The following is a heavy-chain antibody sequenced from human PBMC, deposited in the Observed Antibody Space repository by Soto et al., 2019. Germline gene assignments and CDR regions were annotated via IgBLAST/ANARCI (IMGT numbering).Heavy chain of an antibody. Sequence: SETLSLTCTVSGGSISSYYWSWIRQPPGKGLEWIGYIYYSGSTNYNPSLKSRVTISVDTSKNQFSLKLSSVTAADTAVYYCARDCLPYCGGDCSHYYYGMDVWGQGTTVTVSS. D-gene: IGHD2-21*02. V-gene: IGHV4-59*12. CDR1: GGSISSYY. J-gene: IGHJ6*02. CDR3: ARDCLPYCGGDCSHYYYGMDV. CDR2: IYYSGST.